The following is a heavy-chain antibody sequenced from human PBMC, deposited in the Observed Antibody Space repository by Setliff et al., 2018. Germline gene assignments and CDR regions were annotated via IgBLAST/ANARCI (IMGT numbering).Heavy chain of an antibody. Sequence: SETLSLTCAVSGGSISSYYWNWIRQPPGKGLEWIGYIYYSGTTNYNPSLKSRVTISVDTSKKQFSLKLSSVTAADTAVYYCASSGSGSYYNLDYWGQGTLVTVSS. D-gene: IGHD3-10*01. J-gene: IGHJ4*02. V-gene: IGHV4-59*08. CDR1: GGSISSYY. CDR2: IYYSGTT. CDR3: ASSGSGSYYNLDY.